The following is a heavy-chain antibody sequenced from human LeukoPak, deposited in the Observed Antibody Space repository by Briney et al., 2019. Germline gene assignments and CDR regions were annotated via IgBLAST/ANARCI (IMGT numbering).Heavy chain of an antibody. J-gene: IGHJ4*02. CDR2: INHSGST. D-gene: IGHD6-13*01. CDR3: ARTPLYNSSFFDY. V-gene: IGHV4-34*01. CDR1: GGSFSGYY. Sequence: ASETLSLTCAVYGGSFSGYYWSWIRQPPGKGLEWIGEINHSGSTNYNPSLKSRVTISVDTSKNQFSLKLSSVTAADTAVYYCARTPLYNSSFFDYWGQGTLVTVSS.